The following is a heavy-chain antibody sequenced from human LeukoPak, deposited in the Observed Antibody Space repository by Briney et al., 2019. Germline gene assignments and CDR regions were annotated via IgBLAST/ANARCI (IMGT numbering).Heavy chain of an antibody. V-gene: IGHV3-23*01. CDR1: GFTFSNYD. CDR3: AKNTHRGAGYMDY. CDR2: IVGGDGGT. J-gene: IGHJ4*02. Sequence: GGSLRLLQAASGFTFSNYDITSVTQAPGKGLEWVSTIVGGDGGTYYADSVRGRFTISRDNSKNTLYMQMNSLRAGDTAVYYCAKNTHRGAGYMDYWGQGTMVTVSS. D-gene: IGHD1-14*01.